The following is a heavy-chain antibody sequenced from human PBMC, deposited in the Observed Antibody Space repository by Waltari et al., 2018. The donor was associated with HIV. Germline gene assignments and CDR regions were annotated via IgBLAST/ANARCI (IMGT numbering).Heavy chain of an antibody. D-gene: IGHD1-1*01. CDR2: IFSRGNT. CDR3: ARDRPGNSFDY. J-gene: IGHJ4*02. Sequence: EVQMMESGGGLVQPGGSLRLSCSVSGFTVSDNYVSWVRQAPGKGREWFSVIFSRGNTYYADSVRGRFIISRDISKNTVDLQMDALRAEDTALYFCARDRPGNSFDYWGQGSLVTVSS. CDR1: GFTVSDNY. V-gene: IGHV3-66*01.